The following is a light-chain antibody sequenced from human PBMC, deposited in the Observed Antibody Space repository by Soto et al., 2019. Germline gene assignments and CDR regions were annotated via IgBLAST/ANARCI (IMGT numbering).Light chain of an antibody. Sequence: EIVLTQSPGTLSLSPGERATLSCRASQSVSSSYLAWYQQKPGQAPRLLIYGASSRATGIPDRFSGSGSGTDFTLTISRLEPEDFAVYYCQQRSNWPITFGQGTLLEVK. CDR3: QQRSNWPIT. CDR2: GAS. J-gene: IGKJ5*01. V-gene: IGKV3D-20*02. CDR1: QSVSSSY.